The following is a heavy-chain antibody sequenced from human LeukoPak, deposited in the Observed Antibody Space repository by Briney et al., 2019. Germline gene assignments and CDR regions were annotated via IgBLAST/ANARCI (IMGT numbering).Heavy chain of an antibody. CDR2: ISSTSKTI. Sequence: PGGSLRLSCAASGFTFSRYSMNWVRQVPGKGLEWISYISSTSKTIYYANSLKGRFTISRDNADNSLFLQINSLRAEDTAVYYCAKDPVTSPPWYYFDYWGQGTLVTVSS. CDR3: AKDPVTSPPWYYFDY. CDR1: GFTFSRYS. J-gene: IGHJ4*02. V-gene: IGHV3-48*01. D-gene: IGHD4-11*01.